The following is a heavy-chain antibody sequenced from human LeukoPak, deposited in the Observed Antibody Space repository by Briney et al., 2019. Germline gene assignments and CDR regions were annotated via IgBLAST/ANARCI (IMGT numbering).Heavy chain of an antibody. D-gene: IGHD2-15*01. J-gene: IGHJ4*02. V-gene: IGHV4-31*03. CDR3: AKTPLEYCSSGSCYVIY. Sequence: PSETLSLTCTVSGGSISSGGYYWSWIRQHPGKGLEWIGYIYYSGSTYYNPSLKSRVTILVDTSKNQFSLKLSSVTAADTAVYYCAKTPLEYCSSGSCYVIYWGQGTLVTVSS. CDR1: GGSISSGGYY. CDR2: IYYSGST.